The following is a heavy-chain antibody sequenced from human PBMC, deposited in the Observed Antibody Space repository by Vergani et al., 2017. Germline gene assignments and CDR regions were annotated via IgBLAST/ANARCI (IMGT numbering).Heavy chain of an antibody. V-gene: IGHV1-18*01. CDR1: GYTFTSYG. CDR2: ISAYNGNT. D-gene: IGHD3-9*01. Sequence: QVQLVQSGAEVKKPGASVKVSCKASGYTFTSYGISWVRQAPGQGLEWMGWISAYNGNTNYAQKLQGRVTMTTDTSTRTAYMELRSLRSDDTAVYYCARLPRGGYYDILTGYSQVDYWGQGTLVTVSS. J-gene: IGHJ4*02. CDR3: ARLPRGGYYDILTGYSQVDY.